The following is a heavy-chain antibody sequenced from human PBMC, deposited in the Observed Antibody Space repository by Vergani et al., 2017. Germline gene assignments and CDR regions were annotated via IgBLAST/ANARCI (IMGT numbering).Heavy chain of an antibody. CDR2: ISSSSSYI. D-gene: IGHD3-9*01. J-gene: IGHJ6*03. Sequence: EVQLVESGGGLVKPGGSLRLSCAASGFTFSSYSMNWVRQAPGKGLEWVSSISSSSSYIYYADSVKGRITISRDNAKNSLYLQMNSLRAEDTAVYYCARDGYDILTGYYIGGNYYYYMDVWGKGTTVTVSS. CDR3: ARDGYDILTGYYIGGNYYYYMDV. V-gene: IGHV3-21*01. CDR1: GFTFSSYS.